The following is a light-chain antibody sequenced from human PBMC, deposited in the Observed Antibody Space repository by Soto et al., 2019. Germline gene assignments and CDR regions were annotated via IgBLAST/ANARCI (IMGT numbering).Light chain of an antibody. CDR3: SSYTNINTRACV. CDR1: SGDIGSYNR. Sequence: QSALTQPASVSGSPGQSFTISCTGTSGDIGSYNRVSWYQQHPGKAPKLIIYEVTDRPSGVSNRFSRSKSGNTASLTISGLQAEDEAEYYCSSYTNINTRACVFGTGTKVTVL. CDR2: EVT. J-gene: IGLJ1*01. V-gene: IGLV2-14*01.